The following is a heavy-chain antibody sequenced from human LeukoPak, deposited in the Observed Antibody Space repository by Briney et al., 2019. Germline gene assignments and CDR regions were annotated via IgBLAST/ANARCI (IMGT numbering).Heavy chain of an antibody. V-gene: IGHV1-2*02. J-gene: IGHJ5*02. CDR3: ARVFQKLWFGELLLEDWFDP. D-gene: IGHD3-10*01. Sequence: GASVKVSCKASGYTFTGYYMHWVRQAPGQGLEWMGWINPNSGGTNYAQKFQGRVTMTRDTSISTAYMELSRLRSDDTAVYYCARVFQKLWFGELLLEDWFDPWGQGTLVTVSS. CDR1: GYTFTGYY. CDR2: INPNSGGT.